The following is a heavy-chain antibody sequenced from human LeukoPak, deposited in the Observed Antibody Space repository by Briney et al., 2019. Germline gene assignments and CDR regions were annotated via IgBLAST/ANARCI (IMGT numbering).Heavy chain of an antibody. Sequence: GGSLRLSCAASGFTFSSYAMSWVRQAPGKGLEWVSVIYSGGSIYYADSVKGRFTISRDNSKNTLYLQMNSLRAEDTAVYYCARDSPAARIDYWGQGTLVTVSS. CDR3: ARDSPAARIDY. J-gene: IGHJ4*02. CDR2: IYSGGSI. V-gene: IGHV3-53*01. CDR1: GFTFSSYA. D-gene: IGHD6-25*01.